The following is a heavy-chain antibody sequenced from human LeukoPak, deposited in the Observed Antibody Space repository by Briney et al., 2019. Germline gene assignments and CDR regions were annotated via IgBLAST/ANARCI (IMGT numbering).Heavy chain of an antibody. CDR3: AGLVGRYSSGLYYYYFDY. Sequence: SETLSLTCTVSGDSINSLNLWSWVRPPPGKGLEWIGEMYLSGTTHSNPSVKSRVTISIDKSKNQFFLNLSSVTAADTAVYYCAGLVGRYSSGLYYYYFDYWGQGTLVTVSS. V-gene: IGHV4-4*02. CDR2: MYLSGTT. D-gene: IGHD3-22*01. J-gene: IGHJ4*02. CDR1: GDSINSLNL.